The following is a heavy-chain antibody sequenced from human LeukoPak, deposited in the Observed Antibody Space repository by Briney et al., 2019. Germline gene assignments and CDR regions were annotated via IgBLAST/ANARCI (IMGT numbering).Heavy chain of an antibody. CDR3: ATLKGWYGEGCFDY. CDR2: IYPDGKA. Sequence: GGSLRLSCAASGVTVSTIYMGWVRQAPGKGLDWVSVIYPDGKAYYAESVKGRFTIYRDSSENNPFLQMNSLRAEDTAGYYCATLKGWYGEGCFDYWGQGTLVTVSS. V-gene: IGHV3-53*01. D-gene: IGHD3-10*01. J-gene: IGHJ4*02. CDR1: GVTVSTIY.